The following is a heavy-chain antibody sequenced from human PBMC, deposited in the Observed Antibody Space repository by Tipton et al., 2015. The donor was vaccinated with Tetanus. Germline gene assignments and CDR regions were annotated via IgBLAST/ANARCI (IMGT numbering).Heavy chain of an antibody. CDR2: INHSGST. J-gene: IGHJ3*02. D-gene: IGHD3-16*02. CDR3: AREAFGGVIAFDI. CDR1: GGSFSGYY. V-gene: IGHV4-34*01. Sequence: LRLSCAVYGGSFSGYYWSWIRQPPGKGLEWIGEINHSGSTNYNPSLKSRVTISVDTSKNQFSLKLSSVTAADTAVYYCAREAFGGVIAFDIWGQGTMVTVSS.